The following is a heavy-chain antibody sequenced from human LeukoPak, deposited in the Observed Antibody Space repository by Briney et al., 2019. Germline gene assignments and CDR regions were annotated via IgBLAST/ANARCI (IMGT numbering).Heavy chain of an antibody. CDR3: AKDGGMRSDFDY. CDR2: ISYDGSNK. J-gene: IGHJ4*02. V-gene: IGHV3-30*18. D-gene: IGHD3-3*01. Sequence: GGSLRLSCAASGFTFSSYGMHWVRQAPGKGLEWVAVISYDGSNKYYADSVKGRFTTSRDNSKNTLYLQMNSLTVEDTAVYYCAKDGGMRSDFDYWGQGTLVTVSS. CDR1: GFTFSSYG.